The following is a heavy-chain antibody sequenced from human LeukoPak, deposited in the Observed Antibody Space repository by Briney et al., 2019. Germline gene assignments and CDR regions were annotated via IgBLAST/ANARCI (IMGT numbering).Heavy chain of an antibody. CDR3: ARNVRYAFDI. Sequence: PSETLSLTCTVSGGSISSYYWSWIRQPPGKGLEWIGYIYYSGSTNYNPSLKSRVTMSVDTSKNQFSLKLSSVTAADTAVYYCARNVRYAFDIWGQGTMVTVSS. D-gene: IGHD6-6*01. CDR1: GGSISSYY. CDR2: IYYSGST. V-gene: IGHV4-59*12. J-gene: IGHJ3*02.